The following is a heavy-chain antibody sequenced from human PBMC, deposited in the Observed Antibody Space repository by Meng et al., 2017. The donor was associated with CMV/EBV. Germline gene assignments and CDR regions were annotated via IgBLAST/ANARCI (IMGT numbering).Heavy chain of an antibody. V-gene: IGHV4-30-2*01. CDR3: ARYSSSWSPYFDY. CDR1: GGSISGGGYS. J-gene: IGHJ4*02. CDR2: IYHSGST. Sequence: SGGSISGGGYSWSWIRQPPGKGLECIGYIYHSGSTYYNPSLKSRVTISVDRSKNQFSLKLSSVTAADTAVYYCARYSSSWSPYFDYWGQGTLVTVSS. D-gene: IGHD6-13*01.